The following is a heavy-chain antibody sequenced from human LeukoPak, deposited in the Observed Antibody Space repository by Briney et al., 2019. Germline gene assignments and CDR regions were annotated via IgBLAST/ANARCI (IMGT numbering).Heavy chain of an antibody. CDR2: ISAYNGNT. CDR3: ARDGEWLAWGPNYYYYMDV. Sequence: ASVKVSCKASGYTFTSYGISWVRRAPGQGLEWMGWISAYNGNTNYAQKLQGSVTMTTDTSTSTAYMELRSLRSDDTAVYYCARDGEWLAWGPNYYYYMDVWGKGTTVTVSS. CDR1: GYTFTSYG. D-gene: IGHD3-3*01. J-gene: IGHJ6*03. V-gene: IGHV1-18*01.